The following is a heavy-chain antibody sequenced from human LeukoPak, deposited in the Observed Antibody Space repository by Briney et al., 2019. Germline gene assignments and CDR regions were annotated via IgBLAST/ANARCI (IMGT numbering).Heavy chain of an antibody. D-gene: IGHD3-10*01. V-gene: IGHV1-2*06. Sequence: ASVKVSCKASGYTFTGYYMHWVRQAPGQGLEWMGRINPNSGGTNYAQKFQGRVTMTRDTSISTAYMELSRLRSDDTAVYYCARGGVITMVRGVMNVWGKGTTVTVCS. CDR1: GYTFTGYY. CDR2: INPNSGGT. J-gene: IGHJ6*04. CDR3: ARGGVITMVRGVMNV.